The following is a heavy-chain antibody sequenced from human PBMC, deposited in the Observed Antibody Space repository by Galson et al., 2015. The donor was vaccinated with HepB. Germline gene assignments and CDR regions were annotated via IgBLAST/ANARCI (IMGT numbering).Heavy chain of an antibody. CDR3: ARGLGTRYSNSWYFFDAMDV. D-gene: IGHD2/OR15-2a*01. CDR1: GFIASSHY. Sequence: SLRLSCAASGFIASSHYMTWVRQAPGRGLEWVSVIFGGDNTYYADSVKGRCTISRDNSKNTVDLQMDSLRVEDKALYYCARGLGTRYSNSWYFFDAMDVWGQGTTVIVSS. V-gene: IGHV3-66*01. J-gene: IGHJ6*02. CDR2: IFGGDNT.